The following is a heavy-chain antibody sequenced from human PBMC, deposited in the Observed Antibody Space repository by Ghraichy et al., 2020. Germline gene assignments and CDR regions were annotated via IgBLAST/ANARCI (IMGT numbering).Heavy chain of an antibody. Sequence: SVKVSCKASEYTFTKNSINWVRQAPGQGLEWMGRIVPSLDRTSYAQKFQGTRTLSADKITSTAYMELASLGHEDTAVYNCTTDPPYVGSPYYLDLWGRGTLVSVSS. V-gene: IGHV1-69*04. J-gene: IGHJ4*02. D-gene: IGHD3-10*01. CDR1: EYTFTKNS. CDR3: TTDPPYVGSPYYLDL. CDR2: IVPSLDRT.